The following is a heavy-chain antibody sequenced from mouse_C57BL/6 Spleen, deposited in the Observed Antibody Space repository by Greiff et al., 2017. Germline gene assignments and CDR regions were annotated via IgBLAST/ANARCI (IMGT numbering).Heavy chain of an antibody. CDR3: TRKGCSYYSNYDGYFDV. J-gene: IGHJ1*03. D-gene: IGHD2-5*01. V-gene: IGHV1-15*01. Sequence: VQLQQSGAELVRPGASVTLSCKASGYTFTDYEMHWVKQTPVHGLEWIGAIDPETGGTAYNQKFKGKAILTADKSSSTAYMELRSLTSEDSAVYYCTRKGCSYYSNYDGYFDVWGKGTTVTVS. CDR1: GYTFTDYE. CDR2: IDPETGGT.